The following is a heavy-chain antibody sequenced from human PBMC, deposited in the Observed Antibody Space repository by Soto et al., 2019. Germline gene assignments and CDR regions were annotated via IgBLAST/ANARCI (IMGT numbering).Heavy chain of an antibody. CDR1: GFTFSGSA. V-gene: IGHV3-73*01. Sequence: QPGGSLRLSCAASGFTFSGSAMHWVRQASGKGLEWVGRIRSKINSYATAYAASVSGRFTISRDASTNTAYLQMDNLRTADTARYYCIILDKGGKSPMGYWGQGTLVTVSS. CDR2: IRSKINSYAT. CDR3: IILDKGGKSPMGY. J-gene: IGHJ4*02. D-gene: IGHD2-15*01.